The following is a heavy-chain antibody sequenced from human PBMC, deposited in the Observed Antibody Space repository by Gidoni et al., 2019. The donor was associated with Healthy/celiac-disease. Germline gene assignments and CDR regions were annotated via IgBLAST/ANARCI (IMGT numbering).Heavy chain of an antibody. CDR2: IWYDGSNK. V-gene: IGHV3-33*01. CDR1: GFPFSSYG. D-gene: IGHD2-8*01. J-gene: IGHJ4*02. CDR3: ARGIVLMVYAIDY. Sequence: QVQLVESGGGVVQPGRSLRLSCAASGFPFSSYGMHWVRQAPGKGLEGVAVIWYDGSNKYYADSVKGRFTISRDNSKNTLYLQMNSLRAEDTAVYYCARGIVLMVYAIDYWGQGTLVTVSS.